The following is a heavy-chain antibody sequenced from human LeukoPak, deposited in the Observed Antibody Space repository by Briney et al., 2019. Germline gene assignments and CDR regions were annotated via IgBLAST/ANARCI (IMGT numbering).Heavy chain of an antibody. V-gene: IGHV1-2*04. CDR3: ARSRYGVAIAAFDI. CDR1: GYTFTGYY. J-gene: IGHJ3*02. CDR2: INPNSGGT. D-gene: IGHD2-15*01. Sequence: ASVKVSCKASGYTFTGYYMHWVRQAPGQGLEWMGWINPNSGGTNYAQKFQGWVTMTRDTSISTAYMELSRLRSDDTAVYYCARSRYGVAIAAFDIWGQGTMVTVSS.